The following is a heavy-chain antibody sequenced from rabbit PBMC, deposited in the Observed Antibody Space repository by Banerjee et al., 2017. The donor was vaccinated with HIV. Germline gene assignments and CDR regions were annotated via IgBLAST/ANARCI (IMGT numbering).Heavy chain of an antibody. J-gene: IGHJ4*01. V-gene: IGHV1S40*01. CDR1: GFSFNSNYN. D-gene: IGHD1-1*01. CDR2: RYADSRGTP. CDR3: ARDLPNSSGYSFNL. Sequence: QSLEESGGDLVKPGASLTLTCTASGFSFNSNYNMCWVRQAPGKGLEWIACRYADSRGTPYYASWAKGRFTISRTSSTTVTLQMTSLTAADTATYFCARDLPNSSGYSFNLWGQGTLVTVS.